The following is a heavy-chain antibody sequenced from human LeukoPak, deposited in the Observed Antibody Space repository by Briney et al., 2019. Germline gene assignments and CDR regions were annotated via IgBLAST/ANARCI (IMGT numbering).Heavy chain of an antibody. CDR2: ISTYNGYA. CDR3: ARNSSDWYGYMDV. Sequence: ASVRVSCKASGYTFTIYGISWVRQAPGQGREWMGWISTYNGYANYAQKLQGRVTMTTEASTSTAYMELRSLRSDDTAVYYCARNSSDWYGYMDVWGKGTTVTVSS. D-gene: IGHD6-19*01. V-gene: IGHV1-18*01. J-gene: IGHJ6*04. CDR1: GYTFTIYG.